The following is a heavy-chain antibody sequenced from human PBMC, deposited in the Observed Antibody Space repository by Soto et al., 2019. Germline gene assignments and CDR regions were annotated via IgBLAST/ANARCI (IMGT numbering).Heavy chain of an antibody. CDR2: IYYSGST. Sequence: SETLSLTCTVSGGSISSYYWSWIRQPPGKGLEWIGYIYYSGSTDYNPSLKSRVTISVDTSKNQFSLKLSSVTAADTAVYYCAKYGRSYYYDSSGLHHNWFDPWGQGTLVTVSS. J-gene: IGHJ5*02. D-gene: IGHD3-22*01. CDR1: GGSISSYY. CDR3: AKYGRSYYYDSSGLHHNWFDP. V-gene: IGHV4-59*01.